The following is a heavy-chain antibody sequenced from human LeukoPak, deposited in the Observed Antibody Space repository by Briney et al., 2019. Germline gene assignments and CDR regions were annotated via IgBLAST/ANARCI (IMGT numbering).Heavy chain of an antibody. J-gene: IGHJ2*01. CDR3: ARGGSYCSSTRCYDTLGYFDL. V-gene: IGHV3-7*01. Sequence: GGSLRLSCAASGFTFSSYWMSWVRQAPGKGLEWVANIKQDGSEKYCVDSVKGRFTISRDNAKNSLYLQMNSLRAEDTAVYYCARGGSYCSSTRCYDTLGYFDLWGRGTLVTVSS. D-gene: IGHD2-2*01. CDR1: GFTFSSYW. CDR2: IKQDGSEK.